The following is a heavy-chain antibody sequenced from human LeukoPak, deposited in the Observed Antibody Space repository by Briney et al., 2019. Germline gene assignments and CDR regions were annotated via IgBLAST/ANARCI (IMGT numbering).Heavy chain of an antibody. CDR1: GFTFSSYA. J-gene: IGHJ5*02. Sequence: PGGSLRLSCAASGFTFSSYAMSWVRQAPGKGLEWVSAISGSGGSTYYADSVKGRFTISRDNSKNTLYLQMNSLRAEDTAVYYCARDLGSGSYYNVFDPWGQGTLVTVSS. D-gene: IGHD3-10*01. CDR3: ARDLGSGSYYNVFDP. V-gene: IGHV3-23*01. CDR2: ISGSGGST.